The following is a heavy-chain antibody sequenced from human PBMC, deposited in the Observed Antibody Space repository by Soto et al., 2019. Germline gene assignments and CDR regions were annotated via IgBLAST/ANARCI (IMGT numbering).Heavy chain of an antibody. D-gene: IGHD6-19*01. V-gene: IGHV3-23*01. Sequence: QSGGSLRLSCAASAISFNTYGVTWVRQAPGKGLEWVSTVTVTGGSTYYADSVKGRFTISRDRSNYTVSLLLNSLRVEDTAIYYCAGQSSPEGWFDPWGQGTLVTVSS. CDR2: VTVTGGST. CDR3: AGQSSPEGWFDP. CDR1: AISFNTYG. J-gene: IGHJ5*02.